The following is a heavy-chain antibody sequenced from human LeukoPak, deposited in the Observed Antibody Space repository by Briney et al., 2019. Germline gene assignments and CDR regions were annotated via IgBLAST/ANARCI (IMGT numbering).Heavy chain of an antibody. Sequence: GGSLRLSCAASGFTFSSYGMHWVRQAPGKGLEWVSYISSSGSTIYYADSVKGRFTISRDNAKSSLYLQMNSLRAEDTAVYYCARVSLNWGLDYWGQGTLVTVSS. J-gene: IGHJ4*02. CDR3: ARVSLNWGLDY. CDR2: ISSSGSTI. CDR1: GFTFSSYG. V-gene: IGHV3-48*04. D-gene: IGHD7-27*01.